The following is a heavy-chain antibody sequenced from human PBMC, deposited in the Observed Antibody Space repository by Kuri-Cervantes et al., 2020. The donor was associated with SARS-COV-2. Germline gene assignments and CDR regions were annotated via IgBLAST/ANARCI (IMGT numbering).Heavy chain of an antibody. J-gene: IGHJ4*02. D-gene: IGHD3-9*01. CDR3: AHRGLRYFGWLLPFDY. Sequence: SGPTLVKPTQTLTLTCTFSGFSLSTSGVGVGWIRQPPGKALEWLALIYWNDDKRYSPSLKSRLTITKDTSKNQVVLTMTNMDPVDTATYYCAHRGLRYFGWLLPFDYWGQGTLVTVSS. CDR1: GFSLSTSGVG. CDR2: IYWNDDK. V-gene: IGHV2-5*01.